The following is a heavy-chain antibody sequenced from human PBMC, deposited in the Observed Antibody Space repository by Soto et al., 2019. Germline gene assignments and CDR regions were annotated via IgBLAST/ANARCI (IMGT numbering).Heavy chain of an antibody. CDR3: ARGSTIVRGAPSWFDP. D-gene: IGHD3-10*01. J-gene: IGHJ5*02. CDR1: GGTFSRYT. Sequence: QVQLVESGAEVKKPGSSVTVSCKASGGTFSRYTINWVRQAPGQGLEWMGRIIPIAAIANYTQKIQGRVTITVEKSSTTAYMELSSLRSDDTAVHYCARGSTIVRGAPSWFDPWGQGTLVTVSS. CDR2: IIPIAAIA. V-gene: IGHV1-69*02.